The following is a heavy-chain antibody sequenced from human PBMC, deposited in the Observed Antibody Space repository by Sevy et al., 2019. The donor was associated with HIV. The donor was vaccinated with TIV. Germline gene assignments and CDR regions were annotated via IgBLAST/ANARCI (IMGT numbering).Heavy chain of an antibody. D-gene: IGHD1-7*01. V-gene: IGHV3-21*01. CDR1: GFTFSSYS. J-gene: IGHJ4*02. Sequence: GGSLRLSCAASGFTFSSYSMNWVRQAPGKGLEWVSSISSSSDFIYYAYSLKGRFTISRDNAKNSLHLQMNSLRAEDTAVYYCARAFNSWNYDFDYWGQGTLVTVSS. CDR2: ISSSSDFI. CDR3: ARAFNSWNYDFDY.